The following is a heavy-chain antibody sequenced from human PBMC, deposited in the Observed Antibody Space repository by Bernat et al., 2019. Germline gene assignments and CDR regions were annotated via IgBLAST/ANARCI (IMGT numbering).Heavy chain of an antibody. J-gene: IGHJ4*02. D-gene: IGHD4-17*01. CDR3: ARESYDDSVG. CDR2: IYSGGST. V-gene: IGHV3-66*01. CDR1: GFTFSSNY. Sequence: EVQLVESGGGLVQPGGSLRLSCAASGFTFSSNYMSWVRQAPGKGLEWVSVIYSGGSTYYADSVRGSITISRDKSKNTLYLQMNSLRAEDTDVYYCARESYDDSVGWGQGTLVTVSS.